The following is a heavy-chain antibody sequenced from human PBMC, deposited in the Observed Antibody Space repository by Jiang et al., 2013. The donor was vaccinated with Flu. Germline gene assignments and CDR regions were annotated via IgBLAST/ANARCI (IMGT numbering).Heavy chain of an antibody. Sequence: VQLLESGGGLVQPGGSLRLSCVASGFTFSTYEMNWVRQAPGKGLEWVSYISSGGGTIFYADSVKGRLTVSRDNAQNSVFLQMSSLRVEDTAVYYCARGISSGWDYYYYAMDSGAKGPRSPSPQ. J-gene: IGHJ6*04. CDR1: GFTFSTYE. CDR2: ISSGGGTI. V-gene: IGHV3-48*03. CDR3: ARGISSGWDYYYYAMDS. D-gene: IGHD6-25*01.